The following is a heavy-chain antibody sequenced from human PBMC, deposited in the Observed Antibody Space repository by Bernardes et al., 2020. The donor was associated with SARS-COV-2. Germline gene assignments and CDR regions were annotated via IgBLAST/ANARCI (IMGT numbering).Heavy chain of an antibody. J-gene: IGHJ4*02. Sequence: GGSLRLSCATFGIIFTTSDMAWVRQAPGQGLEWVSTISAIKNTHYADSVKGRFTISRDDANNALYLQMNSLRADDTATYYCATELQYDNIYWGQGVLVTVSS. CDR3: ATELQYDNIY. CDR1: GIIFTTSD. D-gene: IGHD4-4*01. CDR2: ISAIKNT. V-gene: IGHV3-23*01.